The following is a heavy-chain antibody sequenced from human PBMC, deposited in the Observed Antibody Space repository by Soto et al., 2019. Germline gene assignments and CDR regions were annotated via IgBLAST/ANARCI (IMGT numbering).Heavy chain of an antibody. CDR3: ARDPRITYYDFWSGYYKNWFDP. J-gene: IGHJ5*02. D-gene: IGHD3-3*01. V-gene: IGHV3-33*01. CDR2: IWYDGSNK. Sequence: GGSLRLSCAASGFTFSSYGMHWVRQAPGKGLEWVAVIWYDGSNKYYADSVKGRFTISRDNSKNTLYLQMNSLRAEDTAVYYCARDPRITYYDFWSGYYKNWFDPWGQGTLVTVSS. CDR1: GFTFSSYG.